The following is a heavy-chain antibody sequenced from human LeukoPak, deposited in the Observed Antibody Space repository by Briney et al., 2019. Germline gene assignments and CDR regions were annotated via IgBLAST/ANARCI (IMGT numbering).Heavy chain of an antibody. Sequence: GGSLRLSCAASGFTLSSYWIHWVRHAPGKGLVWVSLIRRDGTTSFAASVQGRFTISRDNARSTLYLQMNSLAAEDTAVYYCARDAGQATPFDYWGPGTLVTVSS. CDR3: ARDAGQATPFDY. D-gene: IGHD2-15*01. CDR1: GFTLSSYW. CDR2: IRRDGTT. J-gene: IGHJ4*02. V-gene: IGHV3-74*01.